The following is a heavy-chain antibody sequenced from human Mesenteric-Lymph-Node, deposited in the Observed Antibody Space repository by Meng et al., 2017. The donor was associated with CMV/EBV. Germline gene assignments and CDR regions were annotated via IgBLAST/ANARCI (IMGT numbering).Heavy chain of an antibody. J-gene: IGHJ4*02. V-gene: IGHV7-4-1*02. CDR1: GYSFTSYA. CDR3: AREYYGSGSYSN. D-gene: IGHD3-10*01. Sequence: KTSGYSFTSYAMSWVRQAPGQGIEWMGWINTNTGNPTYAQGFTGRFVFSLDTSVSTAYLQISSLKAEDTAVYYCAREYYGSGSYSNWGQGTLVTVSS. CDR2: INTNTGNP.